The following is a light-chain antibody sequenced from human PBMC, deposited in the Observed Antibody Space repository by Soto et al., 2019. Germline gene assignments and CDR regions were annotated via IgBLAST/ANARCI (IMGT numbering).Light chain of an antibody. J-gene: IGKJ1*01. CDR2: GAS. CDR3: QQYGRSPWT. CDR1: QSVSSSY. V-gene: IGKV3-20*01. Sequence: EIVLTQSPGTLSLSPGERATLSCRASQSVSSSYLAWYQQKHGQAPSLLIYGASSRATGIPDRFSGSGSGTDFTLTISSLEPADFAVYYCQQYGRSPWTFGQGTKVDIK.